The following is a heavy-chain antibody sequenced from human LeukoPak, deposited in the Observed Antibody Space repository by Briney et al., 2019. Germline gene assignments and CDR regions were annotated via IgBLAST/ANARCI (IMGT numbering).Heavy chain of an antibody. CDR2: ISSGSGVTT. CDR3: VAVRYSYGFSDY. D-gene: IGHD5-18*01. V-gene: IGHV3-23*01. J-gene: IGHJ4*02. CDR1: GFTFTNYA. Sequence: GGSLRLSCAASGFTFTNYAMSWVRQAPGKGLEWVSTISSGSGVTTYYADPVKGRFTISRDNSKNTLYLQINSQRAEDTAVYFCVAVRYSYGFSDYWGQATLVTVSS.